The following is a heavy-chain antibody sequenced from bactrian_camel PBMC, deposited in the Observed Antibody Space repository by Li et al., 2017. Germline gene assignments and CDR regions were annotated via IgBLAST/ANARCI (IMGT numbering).Heavy chain of an antibody. CDR2: ISKGDGIT. D-gene: IGHD4*01. Sequence: VQLVESGGGLVQEGGSLRLSCAASGFTVARYDMSWVRQAPGKGLECVASISKGDGITYYAESVKGRFTISRDIAKNMLYLQLTSLNTEDTAMYYCAKDNFLYSPTDPYYALGTQVTVS. V-gene: IGHV3S40*01. CDR1: GFTVARYD. J-gene: IGHJ4*01.